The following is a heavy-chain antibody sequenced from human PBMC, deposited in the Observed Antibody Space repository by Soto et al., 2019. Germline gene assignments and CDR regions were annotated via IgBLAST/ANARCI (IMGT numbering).Heavy chain of an antibody. Sequence: SENLRLPKTVSGGLLSRCCYFLGWLRQPPRKGLEWIGSIYFSWFHYYNKSLNKQVTISVNTYKNQFSPKLSSVTAADTAVYFCASRTAHRSLGAYWTQRTLVLVS. CDR3: ASRTAHRSLGAY. J-gene: IGHJ4*01. CDR2: IYFSWFH. CDR1: GGLLSRCCYF. V-gene: IGHV4-39*01.